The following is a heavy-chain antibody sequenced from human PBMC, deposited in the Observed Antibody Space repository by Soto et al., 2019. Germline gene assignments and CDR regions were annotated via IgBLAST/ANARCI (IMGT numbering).Heavy chain of an antibody. CDR1: GFDFSTNG. Sequence: QVQLVESGGGVVQPGESLRLSCLASGFDFSTNGMHWVRQAPGKGLEWVAVIWYDSTYKYYGDSVNGRFTISRDHHKNTLYLQMDSLRVDDTAVYYCAKDVNPGGYYLDYWGQGTLVTVSS. CDR3: AKDVNPGGYYLDY. J-gene: IGHJ4*02. V-gene: IGHV3-33*06. D-gene: IGHD3-10*01. CDR2: IWYDSTYK.